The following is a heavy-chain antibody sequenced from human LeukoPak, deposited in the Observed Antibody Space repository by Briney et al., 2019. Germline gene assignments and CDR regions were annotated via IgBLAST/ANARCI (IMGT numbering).Heavy chain of an antibody. V-gene: IGHV4-34*01. J-gene: IGHJ6*03. CDR1: GGSFSGYY. D-gene: IGHD6-19*01. CDR2: INHSGST. CDR3: ARHASGWYVGSSYYYYYYMDV. Sequence: SETLSLTCAVYGGSFSGYYWSWIRQPPGKGLEWIGEINHSGSTNYNPSLKSRVTISVDTSKNQFSLKLSSVTAADTAVYYCARHASGWYVGSSYYYYYYMDVWGKGTTVTVSS.